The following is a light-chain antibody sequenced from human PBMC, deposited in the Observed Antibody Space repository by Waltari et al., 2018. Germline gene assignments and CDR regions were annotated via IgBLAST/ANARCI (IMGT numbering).Light chain of an antibody. CDR3: MQGTHWPPWT. J-gene: IGKJ1*01. CDR2: KVS. V-gene: IGKV2-30*02. Sequence: DVVRTQSQLSLPVPLGQPSSISCRSSQGLVHSDGNTYLSWSQQRPGQSPRRLIYKVSNRDSGVPDRFSGSGSGTDFTLKISRVEAEDVGVYYCMQGTHWPPWTFGQGTKVEIQ. CDR1: QGLVHSDGNTY.